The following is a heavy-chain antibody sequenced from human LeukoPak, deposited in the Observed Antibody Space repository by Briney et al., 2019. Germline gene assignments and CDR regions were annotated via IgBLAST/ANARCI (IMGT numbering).Heavy chain of an antibody. Sequence: GGSLRLSCAASGFTFSSYWMHWVRQAPGKGLVWVSRINSVGSSTSSADSVKGRFTISRDNTKNTLYLQMNSLRAEDTAVYYCARNYYDSSGYEPLQYYFDYWGQGTLVTVSS. D-gene: IGHD3-22*01. CDR2: INSVGSST. J-gene: IGHJ4*02. CDR1: GFTFSSYW. CDR3: ARNYYDSSGYEPLQYYFDY. V-gene: IGHV3-74*01.